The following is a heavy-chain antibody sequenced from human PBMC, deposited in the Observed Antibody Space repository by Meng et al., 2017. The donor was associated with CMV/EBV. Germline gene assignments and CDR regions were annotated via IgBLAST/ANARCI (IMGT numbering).Heavy chain of an antibody. CDR2: ISAYNGNT. J-gene: IGHJ6*02. V-gene: IGHV1-18*01. Sequence: ASVKVSCKASGGTFSSYAISWVRQAPGQGLEWMGWISAYNGNTNYAQKLQGRVTMTTDTSTSTAYMELRSLRSDDTAVYYCAREGQIVVVPAAIYYYYYGMDVWGQGTTVTVSS. D-gene: IGHD2-2*01. CDR1: GGTFSSYA. CDR3: AREGQIVVVPAAIYYYYYGMDV.